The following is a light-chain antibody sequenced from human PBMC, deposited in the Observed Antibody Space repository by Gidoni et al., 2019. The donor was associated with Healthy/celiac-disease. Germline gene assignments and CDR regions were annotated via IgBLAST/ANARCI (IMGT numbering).Light chain of an antibody. CDR2: GAS. V-gene: IGKV3-20*01. J-gene: IGKJ1*01. CDR1: QSVSSSY. Sequence: EIVLTQSPGTLSLSPGERATLSGRASQSVSSSYLAWYQQKPGQAPRLVIYGASSRATCIPDRFSGSGSGTDFTLTISRLEPEDFAVYYCHQYGSSPGTFGQGTKVEIK. CDR3: HQYGSSPGT.